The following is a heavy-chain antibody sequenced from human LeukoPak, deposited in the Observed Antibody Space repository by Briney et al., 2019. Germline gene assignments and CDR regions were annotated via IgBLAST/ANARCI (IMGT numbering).Heavy chain of an antibody. D-gene: IGHD2-2*01. CDR3: ARGYCSSTSCYSGRTEYDY. CDR1: GYTFTSYY. J-gene: IGHJ4*02. Sequence: ASVKVSCKASGYTFTSYYMHWVRQAPGQGLEWMGIINPSGGSTSYAQKFQGRVTMTRDMSTSTVHMELSSLRSEDTAVYYCARGYCSSTSCYSGRTEYDYWGQGTLVTVSS. CDR2: INPSGGST. V-gene: IGHV1-46*01.